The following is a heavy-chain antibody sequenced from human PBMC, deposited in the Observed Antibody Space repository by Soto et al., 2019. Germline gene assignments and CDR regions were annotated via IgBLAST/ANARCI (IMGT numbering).Heavy chain of an antibody. Sequence: SVKVSCKDSGGTFSSYAISWVRQAPGQGLEWMGGIIPIFGTANYAQKFQGRVTITADESTSTAYMELSSLRSEDTAVYYCAGLKWTTVVPHDFRCWGKESRVTIAS. V-gene: IGHV1-69*01. CDR1: GGTFSSYA. CDR2: IIPIFGTA. J-gene: IGHJ4*02. D-gene: IGHD4-17*01. CDR3: AGLKWTTVVPHDFRC.